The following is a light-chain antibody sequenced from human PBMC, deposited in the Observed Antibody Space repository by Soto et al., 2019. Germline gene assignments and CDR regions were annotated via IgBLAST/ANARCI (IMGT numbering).Light chain of an antibody. CDR2: KAS. V-gene: IGKV1-5*03. CDR1: QSISSW. J-gene: IGKJ1*01. Sequence: DIQMTQSPSTLSASVGDRVTITCRASQSISSWLAWYQQKPGKAPKLLIYKASSLESGVPSRFSGSGSGTEVTLTISSLQPDGFATYYCQQYNSYLATVGQGTKVEIK. CDR3: QQYNSYLAT.